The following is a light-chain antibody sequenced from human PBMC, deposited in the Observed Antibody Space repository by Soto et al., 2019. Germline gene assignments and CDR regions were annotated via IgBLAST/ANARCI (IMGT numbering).Light chain of an antibody. CDR1: QSLLYSNGYNY. CDR3: MQGVQTPFT. J-gene: IGKJ3*01. V-gene: IGKV2-28*01. Sequence: DVVMTQSPLSLPVTPGEPASISCRSSQSLLYSNGYNYLDWYLQKPGQSPQLLIYLGSYRASGVPDRFAGSGSGRDFTLKISRVEAEDVGVYYWMQGVQTPFTFGPGTKVEIK. CDR2: LGS.